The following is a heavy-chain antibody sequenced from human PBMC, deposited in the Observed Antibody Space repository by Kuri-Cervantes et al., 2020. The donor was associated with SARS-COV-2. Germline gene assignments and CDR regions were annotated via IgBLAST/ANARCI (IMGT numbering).Heavy chain of an antibody. D-gene: IGHD3-22*01. Sequence: ASVKVSCKASGYTFTIYGISWVRQAPGQGLEWMGWISAYSGNTNYAQSLQGRVTMTTDTSTSTAYMELRSLRSDDTAVYYCARVYGDYYDSSGYSVGNAFDIWGQGTMVTVSS. CDR2: ISAYSGNT. CDR1: GYTFTIYG. J-gene: IGHJ3*02. CDR3: ARVYGDYYDSSGYSVGNAFDI. V-gene: IGHV1-18*04.